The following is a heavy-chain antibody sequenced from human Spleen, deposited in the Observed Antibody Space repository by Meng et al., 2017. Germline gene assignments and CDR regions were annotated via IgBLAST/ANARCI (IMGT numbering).Heavy chain of an antibody. CDR1: GVSISNDY. CDR3: ARGLGDTSGYYFDY. J-gene: IGHJ4*02. CDR2: IYHTGST. Sequence: QVQLQESGPGLVKPSETLSLTCTVSGVSISNDYWSWVRQPPGKTLEWIGEIYHTGSTNYNPSLKSRVTISLDKSKNQFSLKLRSVTAADTAVYYCARGLGDTSGYYFDYWGQGTLVTVSS. V-gene: IGHV4-59*12. D-gene: IGHD3-22*01.